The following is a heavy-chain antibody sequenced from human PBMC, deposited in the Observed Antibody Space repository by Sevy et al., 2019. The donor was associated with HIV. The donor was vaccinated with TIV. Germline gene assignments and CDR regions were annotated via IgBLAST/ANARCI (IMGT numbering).Heavy chain of an antibody. J-gene: IGHJ4*02. CDR1: GGSISSGSYY. V-gene: IGHV4-61*02. Sequence: SETLSLTCTVSGGSISSGSYYWSWIRQPAGKGLEWIGRIYTSGSTNYNPSLKSRVTMSVDTSKNQFSLKLSSVTAADTAVYYCARGYYDFYSFDYWGQGTLVTVSS. D-gene: IGHD3-3*01. CDR3: ARGYYDFYSFDY. CDR2: IYTSGST.